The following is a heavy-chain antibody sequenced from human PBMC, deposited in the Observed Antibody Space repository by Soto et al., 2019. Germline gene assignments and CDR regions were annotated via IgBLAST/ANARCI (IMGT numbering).Heavy chain of an antibody. CDR3: ARGGVSTRTFDY. D-gene: IGHD3-3*01. Sequence: PGESLKISCKGYGYNFAGYWIAWVRQMPGKGLELMGIIYPSDSDTRYRSSFQGQVTISADKSISSAYLQWSSLRASDTAMYYCARGGVSTRTFDYWGQGTPVTVSS. V-gene: IGHV5-51*01. J-gene: IGHJ4*02. CDR2: IYPSDSDT. CDR1: GYNFAGYW.